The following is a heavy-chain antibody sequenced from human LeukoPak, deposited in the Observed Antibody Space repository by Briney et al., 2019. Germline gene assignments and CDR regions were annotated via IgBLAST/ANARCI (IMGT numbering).Heavy chain of an antibody. V-gene: IGHV3-48*03. CDR2: ISSSGSTI. Sequence: GGSLRLSCAASGFTFSSYEMNWVRQAPGEGLEWVSYISSSGSTIYYADSVKGRFTISRDNAKNSLYLQMNSLRAEDTAVYYCASRCSGGSCYVRSHFDYWGQGTLVTVSS. CDR3: ASRCSGGSCYVRSHFDY. J-gene: IGHJ4*02. CDR1: GFTFSSYE. D-gene: IGHD2-15*01.